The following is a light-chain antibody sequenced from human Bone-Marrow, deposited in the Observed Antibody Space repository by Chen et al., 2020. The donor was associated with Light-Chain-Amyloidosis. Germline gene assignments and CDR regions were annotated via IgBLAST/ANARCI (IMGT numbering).Light chain of an antibody. J-gene: IGKJ4*01. Sequence: EIVFTQSPGTLSLSPGEVANLSCRASQTISSNYLTWYQEKFGQAPRLLIYGSSSRATGIPDRFTGSGSGTDFTLTINRLEPEDFAMYYCQQYGTSPLTFGGGTKVEIK. CDR3: QQYGTSPLT. V-gene: IGKV3-20*01. CDR1: QTISSNY. CDR2: GSS.